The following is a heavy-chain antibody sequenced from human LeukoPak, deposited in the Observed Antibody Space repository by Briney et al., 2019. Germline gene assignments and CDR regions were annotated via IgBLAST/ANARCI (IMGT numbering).Heavy chain of an antibody. Sequence: ASVKVSCKASGYTFTSYYMHWVRQAPGQGLEWMGIINPSGGSTSYAQKFQGRVTLTRDTSTSTVYMELSSLRSEDTAVYYCARDRYGGFGESELGYWGQGTLVTVSS. CDR2: INPSGGST. J-gene: IGHJ4*02. D-gene: IGHD3-10*01. V-gene: IGHV1-46*01. CDR1: GYTFTSYY. CDR3: ARDRYGGFGESELGY.